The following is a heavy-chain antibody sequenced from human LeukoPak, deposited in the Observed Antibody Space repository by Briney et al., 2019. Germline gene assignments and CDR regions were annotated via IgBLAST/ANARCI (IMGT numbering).Heavy chain of an antibody. CDR1: GFTFSSYA. CDR2: VSYDGNNK. J-gene: IGHJ4*02. V-gene: IGHV3-30*04. CDR3: ARSAGGSYPNFDY. Sequence: GGSLRLSCAASGFTFSSYAMHWVRQAPGKGLEWVAVVSYDGNNKDYADPVKGRFTVSRDNSKNTLYLQMNSLRAEDTAVFFCARSAGGSYPNFDYWGQGTLVTVSS. D-gene: IGHD1-26*01.